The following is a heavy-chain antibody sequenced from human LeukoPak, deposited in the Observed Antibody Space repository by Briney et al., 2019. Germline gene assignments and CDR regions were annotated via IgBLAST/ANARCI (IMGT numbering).Heavy chain of an antibody. D-gene: IGHD2-2*01. CDR2: ISSSGSTI. V-gene: IGHV3-48*03. Sequence: GGSLRLSCAASGFTFSSYEMNWVRQAPGKGLEWVSYISSSGSTIYYADSVKGRFTISRDNAKNSLYLQMNSLRAEDTAVYYCARDKCSSTICYYYGMNVWGQGTTVTVSS. CDR1: GFTFSSYE. J-gene: IGHJ6*02. CDR3: ARDKCSSTICYYYGMNV.